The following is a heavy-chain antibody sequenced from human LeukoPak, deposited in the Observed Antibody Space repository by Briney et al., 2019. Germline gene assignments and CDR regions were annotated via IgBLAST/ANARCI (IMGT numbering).Heavy chain of an antibody. V-gene: IGHV4-4*07. CDR2: IYTSGST. D-gene: IGHD2-21*02. CDR1: GGSISSYY. J-gene: IGHJ4*02. Sequence: SETLSLTCTASGGSISSYYWSWIRQPAGKGLEWIGRIYTSGSTNYNPSLKSRVTMSVDTSKNQFSLKLSSVTAADTAVYYCARAGYCGGDCYFFDYWGQGTLVTVSS. CDR3: ARAGYCGGDCYFFDY.